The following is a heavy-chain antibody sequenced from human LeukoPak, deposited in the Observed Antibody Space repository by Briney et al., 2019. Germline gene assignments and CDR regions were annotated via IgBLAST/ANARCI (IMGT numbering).Heavy chain of an antibody. V-gene: IGHV4-34*01. Sequence: PSETLSLTCAVYGGSFSGYYWSWIRQPPGKGLEWIGEINHSGSTNYNPSLKSRVTISVDTSKYQFSLKLSSVTAADTAVYYCARAKNTMVRGVPNWFDPWGQGTLVTVSS. J-gene: IGHJ5*02. CDR3: ARAKNTMVRGVPNWFDP. D-gene: IGHD3-10*01. CDR2: INHSGST. CDR1: GGSFSGYY.